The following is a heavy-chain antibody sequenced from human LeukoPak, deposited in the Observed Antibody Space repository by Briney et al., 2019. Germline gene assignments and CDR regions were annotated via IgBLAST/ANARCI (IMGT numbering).Heavy chain of an antibody. V-gene: IGHV1-46*01. D-gene: IGHD3-10*01. CDR1: RYTFTSYY. J-gene: IGHJ4*02. Sequence: ASVKVSCKASRYTFTSYYMHWVRQAPGQGLEWMGIINPSGGSTSYAQKFQGRVTMTRDTSTSTVYMELSSLRSEDTAVYYCARDLGYYGSGSYDVFDYWGQGTLVTVSS. CDR3: ARDLGYYGSGSYDVFDY. CDR2: INPSGGST.